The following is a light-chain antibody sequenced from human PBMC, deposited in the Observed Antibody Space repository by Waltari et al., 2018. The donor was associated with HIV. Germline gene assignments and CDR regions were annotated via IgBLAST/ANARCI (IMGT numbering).Light chain of an antibody. Sequence: QSALTQPASVSGSPGQSITITCTGTNDDIGAYNHVSWYQQHPNESPKLLILEVKNRPSAISGRFSASKSGNTASLTIAGLQSDDEADYYCASYTRSISVVFGGGTRVTV. V-gene: IGLV2-14*01. CDR1: NDDIGAYNH. J-gene: IGLJ2*01. CDR3: ASYTRSISVV. CDR2: EVK.